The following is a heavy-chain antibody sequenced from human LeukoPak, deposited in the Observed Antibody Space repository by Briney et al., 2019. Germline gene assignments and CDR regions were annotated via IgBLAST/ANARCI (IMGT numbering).Heavy chain of an antibody. V-gene: IGHV4-39*07. CDR2: IDYSGST. CDR3: ARDLSGGGD. Sequence: SETLSLTCTVSGGSISSSSYYWGWIRQPPGKGLEWIGNIDYSGSTYYNPSLQSRVTISVDTSKNQFSLKLSSVTAADTAVYYCARDLSGGGDWGQGTLVTVSS. D-gene: IGHD2/OR15-2a*01. CDR1: GGSISSSSYY. J-gene: IGHJ4*02.